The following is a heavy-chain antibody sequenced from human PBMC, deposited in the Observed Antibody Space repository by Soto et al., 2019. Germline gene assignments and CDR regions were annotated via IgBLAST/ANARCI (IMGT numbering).Heavy chain of an antibody. CDR2: ISYDGSNK. D-gene: IGHD6-13*01. Sequence: QVQLVESGGGVVQPGRSLRLSCAASAFTFSDYAMHWVRQAPGKGLEWVAVISYDGSNKFYADSVKGRFTISRDNSKNTVYLQMNSLRAEDTAVYYCARDQGQQLGEGWVSYFDCWGQGTLVTVSS. V-gene: IGHV3-30-3*01. CDR3: ARDQGQQLGEGWVSYFDC. J-gene: IGHJ4*02. CDR1: AFTFSDYA.